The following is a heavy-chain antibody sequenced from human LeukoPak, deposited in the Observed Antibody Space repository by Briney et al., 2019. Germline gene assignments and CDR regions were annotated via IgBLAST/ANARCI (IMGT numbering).Heavy chain of an antibody. Sequence: PSETLSLTCAVYGGSFSGYYWTWIRQPPRKGLEWIGEINHSGSTNYNPSLKSRVTISVDTSKNQFSLKLSSVTAADTAVYYCARQGTNSRNSLAYFQHWAQGTLVTVSS. CDR1: GGSFSGYY. J-gene: IGHJ1*01. CDR3: ARQGTNSRNSLAYFQH. CDR2: INHSGST. V-gene: IGHV4-34*01. D-gene: IGHD2/OR15-2a*01.